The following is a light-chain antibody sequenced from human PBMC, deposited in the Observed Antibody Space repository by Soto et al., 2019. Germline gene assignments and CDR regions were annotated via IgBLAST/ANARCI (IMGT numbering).Light chain of an antibody. Sequence: DIVMTQSPDSLAVSLGERATINCKSSQSVLYSSNNKNYFAWYQQRPGQTPKLLIYWASTRESGVPDRFSGSGSGTDFTLTITSLQAEDVAVYYCQQYESTPPTFGQGTKLEIK. CDR3: QQYESTPPT. CDR2: WAS. V-gene: IGKV4-1*01. CDR1: QSVLYSSNNKNY. J-gene: IGKJ2*01.